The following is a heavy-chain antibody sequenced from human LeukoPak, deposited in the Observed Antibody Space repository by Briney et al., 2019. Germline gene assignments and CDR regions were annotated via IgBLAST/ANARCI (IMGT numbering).Heavy chain of an antibody. V-gene: IGHV5-51*01. D-gene: IGHD2-15*01. CDR3: ARGSTKRYCSGSSCYGTFDY. J-gene: IGHJ4*02. CDR2: IYPGDSDT. CDR1: GYSFSSYW. Sequence: GESLKISCKGSGYSFSSYWIGWVRQMPGKGLEWMGIIYPGDSDTRYSPSFRGQVTISADRSISTAYLQWSSLKASDTAIYYCARGSTKRYCSGSSCYGTFDYWGQGTLVTVSS.